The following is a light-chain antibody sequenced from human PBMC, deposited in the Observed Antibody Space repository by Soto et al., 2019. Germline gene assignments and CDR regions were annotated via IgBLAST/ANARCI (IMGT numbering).Light chain of an antibody. Sequence: ETVLTQSPGTLSLSPGERATLSCRASQSVSSNYLAWYQQKPGQAPRLLIYGASSRATGIPDRFSGSGSGTDFTLTISRLEPEDFAVYYCPQYGSSPRTFGRGTKVEIK. CDR2: GAS. CDR3: PQYGSSPRT. V-gene: IGKV3-20*01. J-gene: IGKJ1*01. CDR1: QSVSSNY.